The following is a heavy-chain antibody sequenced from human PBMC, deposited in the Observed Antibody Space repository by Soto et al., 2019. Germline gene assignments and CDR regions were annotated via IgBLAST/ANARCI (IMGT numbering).Heavy chain of an antibody. CDR2: IYYSGST. CDR1: GGSISSSSYY. J-gene: IGHJ4*02. Sequence: SETLSLTCTVSGGSISSSSYYWGWIRQPPGKGLEWIGSIYYSGSTYYNPSLKSRVTISVDTSKNQFSLKLSSVTAADTAVYYCASNLYDFWSGYFDYWGQGTLVTVSS. CDR3: ASNLYDFWSGYFDY. D-gene: IGHD3-3*01. V-gene: IGHV4-39*01.